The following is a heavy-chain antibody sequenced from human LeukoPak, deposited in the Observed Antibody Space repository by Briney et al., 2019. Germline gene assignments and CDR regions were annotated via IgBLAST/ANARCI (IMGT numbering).Heavy chain of an antibody. CDR3: ARDPYSGNYGNDYYYYMDV. V-gene: IGHV3-21*01. Sequence: GGSLRLSCVASGFTFNNYGMNWVRQAPGKGLEWVSSISSSSSYIYYADSVKGRFTISRDNAKNSLYLQMDSLGPEDTAVYYCARDPYSGNYGNDYYYYMDVWGKGTTVTISS. J-gene: IGHJ6*03. CDR2: ISSSSSYI. CDR1: GFTFNNYG. D-gene: IGHD1-26*01.